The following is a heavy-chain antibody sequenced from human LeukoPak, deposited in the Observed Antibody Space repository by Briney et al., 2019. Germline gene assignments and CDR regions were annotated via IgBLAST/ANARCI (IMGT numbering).Heavy chain of an antibody. CDR1: GYTFTSYG. V-gene: IGHV1-2*02. CDR3: ASLMRDYGDYLSASDI. Sequence: ASVKVSCKASGYTFTSYGISWVRQAPGQGLEWMGWINPNSGGTNYAQKFQGRVTMTRDTSISTAYMELSRLRSDDTAVYYCASLMRDYGDYLSASDIWGQGTMVTVSS. D-gene: IGHD4-17*01. J-gene: IGHJ3*02. CDR2: INPNSGGT.